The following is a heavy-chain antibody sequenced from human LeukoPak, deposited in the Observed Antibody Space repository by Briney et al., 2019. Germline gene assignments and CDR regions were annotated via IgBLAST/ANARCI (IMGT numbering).Heavy chain of an antibody. CDR3: ARGKTTVYCGGDCYAFDY. J-gene: IGHJ4*02. CDR1: GYTFTGYY. CDR2: INPNSGGT. V-gene: IGHV1-2*02. D-gene: IGHD2-21*02. Sequence: ASVKVSCKASGYTFTGYYMHWVRQAPGQGLEWMGWINPNSGGTNYAQKFQGRVTMTSDTSISTAYMELSRLRSDDTAVYYCARGKTTVYCGGDCYAFDYWGQGSLVTVSS.